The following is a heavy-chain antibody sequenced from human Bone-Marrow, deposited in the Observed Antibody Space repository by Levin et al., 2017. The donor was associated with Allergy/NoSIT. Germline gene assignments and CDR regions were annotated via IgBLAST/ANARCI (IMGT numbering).Heavy chain of an antibody. J-gene: IGHJ6*02. D-gene: IGHD1-14*01. CDR3: ASKTGSIRSPERRSGMDV. CDR2: ISSSSSYI. CDR1: GFTFSSYS. V-gene: IGHV3-21*01. Sequence: GESLKISCAASGFTFSSYSMNWIRQAPGKGLEWVSSISSSSSYIYYADSVKGRFTISRDNAKNSLYLQMNSLRAEDTAVYYCASKTGSIRSPERRSGMDVWGQGTTVTVSS.